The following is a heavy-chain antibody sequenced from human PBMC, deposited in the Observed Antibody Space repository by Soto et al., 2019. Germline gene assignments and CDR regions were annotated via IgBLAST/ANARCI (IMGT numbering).Heavy chain of an antibody. V-gene: IGHV4-31*03. CDR3: ARDEDHGSGLSGGMDV. CDR2: IYHSGTT. J-gene: IGHJ6*02. CDR1: GGSISSDDFF. D-gene: IGHD3-10*01. Sequence: QVQLQESGPGLVKPSETPSLSCNVSGGSISSDDFFWSWVRQHPARGLEWIGYIYHSGTTYYNPSLQSRITISVDTSKNQFSLKLRSVTAADTAVYFCARDEDHGSGLSGGMDVWGQGTAVTVS.